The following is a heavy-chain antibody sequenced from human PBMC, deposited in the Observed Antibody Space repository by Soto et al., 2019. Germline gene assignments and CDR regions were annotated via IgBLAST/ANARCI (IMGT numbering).Heavy chain of an antibody. V-gene: IGHV3-33*01. CDR3: ARDTPSLDGDYDAGTYYYYMDV. Sequence: GGSLRLSCAASGFTFSSYGMHWVRQAPGKGLEWVAVIWYDGSNKYYADSVKGRFTSSRDNSKNTQYLQMNSLRAEDTAVYYCARDTPSLDGDYDAGTYYYYMDVWGKGTTVTVSS. CDR1: GFTFSSYG. J-gene: IGHJ6*03. D-gene: IGHD4-17*01. CDR2: IWYDGSNK.